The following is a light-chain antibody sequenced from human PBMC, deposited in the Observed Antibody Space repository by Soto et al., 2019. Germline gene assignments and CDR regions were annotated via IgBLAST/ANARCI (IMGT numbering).Light chain of an antibody. CDR2: EVS. CDR3: AAWDDSLSGVV. CDR1: SSDVGAYNY. Sequence: QSALTQPASVSGSPGQSITISCTGTSSDVGAYNYVSWYQQYPGKAPKLMIYEVSNRPSGVSNRFSGSKSGNTASLTISGLQAEDEADYYCAAWDDSLSGVVFGGGTKVTVL. V-gene: IGLV2-14*01. J-gene: IGLJ2*01.